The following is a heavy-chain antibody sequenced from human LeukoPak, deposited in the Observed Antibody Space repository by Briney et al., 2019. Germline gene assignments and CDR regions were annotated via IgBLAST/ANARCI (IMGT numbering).Heavy chain of an antibody. CDR2: ISSDGSNK. D-gene: IGHD6-19*01. J-gene: IGHJ4*02. CDR1: GFIFKTYA. Sequence: PGGSLRLSCAASGFIFKTYAMHWVRQAPGKGLEWVAIISSDGSNKYSADSVKGRFTISRDNSKNTLYLQMDSLRAEDTALYYCAKSHSNGWYYFDYWGQGTLVTVSS. V-gene: IGHV3-30*18. CDR3: AKSHSNGWYYFDY.